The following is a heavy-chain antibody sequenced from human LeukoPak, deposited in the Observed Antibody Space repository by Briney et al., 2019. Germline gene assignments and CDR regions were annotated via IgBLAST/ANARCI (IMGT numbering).Heavy chain of an antibody. V-gene: IGHV4-59*01. Sequence: SETLSLTCTVSGGSISSYYWSWIPQPPGKGLEWIGYIYYSGSTNYNPSLTSRVTISVDTSKNQFSLKLSSVTAADTAVYYCARDYRRDGYNYWFDPWGQGTLATVSS. CDR3: ARDYRRDGYNYWFDP. CDR1: GGSISSYY. J-gene: IGHJ5*02. D-gene: IGHD5-24*01. CDR2: IYYSGST.